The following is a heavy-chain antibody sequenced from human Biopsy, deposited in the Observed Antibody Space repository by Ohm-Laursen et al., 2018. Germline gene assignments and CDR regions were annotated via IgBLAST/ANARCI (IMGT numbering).Heavy chain of an antibody. V-gene: IGHV4-59*01. Sequence: SQTLSLTCTVSGDSISSYYWSWIRQPPGKGLEWIGYVYYTGSTDYNPSLQSRVTITVDTSKNHFLLRLRSVTPADTAIYYCARDRGYYSDRTVPGYFDLWGRGTLVTVSS. CDR3: ARDRGYYSDRTVPGYFDL. CDR1: GDSISSYY. D-gene: IGHD3-22*01. J-gene: IGHJ2*01. CDR2: VYYTGST.